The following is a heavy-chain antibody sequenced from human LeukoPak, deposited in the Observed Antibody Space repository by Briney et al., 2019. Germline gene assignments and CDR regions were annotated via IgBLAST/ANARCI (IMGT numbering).Heavy chain of an antibody. J-gene: IGHJ6*03. CDR3: AKVAHSSSWGTYYYYYYMDV. CDR1: GFTFVDYT. CDR2: ISWDGGST. D-gene: IGHD6-13*01. Sequence: GGSLRLSCAASGFTFVDYTMHWVRQAPGKGLEWVSLISWDGGSTYYADSVKGRFTISRDNAKNTLHLQMDSLTVEDTAVYYCAKVAHSSSWGTYYYYYYMDVWGKGTTVTVSS. V-gene: IGHV3-43*01.